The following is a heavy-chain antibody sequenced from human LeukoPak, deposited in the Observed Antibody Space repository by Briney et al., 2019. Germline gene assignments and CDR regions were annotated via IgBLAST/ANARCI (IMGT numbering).Heavy chain of an antibody. Sequence: GSLRLSCAASGFTFSSYAIAWVRQAPGKGLEWVASINHNGNVNYYVDSVKGRFTISRDNAKNSLYLQMSNLRAEDTAVYFCARGGGLDVWGQGATVTVSS. CDR2: INHNGNVN. CDR1: GFTFSSYA. CDR3: ARGGGLDV. D-gene: IGHD3-16*01. J-gene: IGHJ6*02. V-gene: IGHV3-7*03.